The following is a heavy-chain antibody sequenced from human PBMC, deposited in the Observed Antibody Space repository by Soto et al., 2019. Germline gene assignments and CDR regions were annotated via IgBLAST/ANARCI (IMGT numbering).Heavy chain of an antibody. CDR2: ISTNGGST. CDR1: GFTFSSYA. J-gene: IGHJ4*02. D-gene: IGHD3-22*01. Sequence: SLRLSCSASGFTFSSYAMHWVRQAPGKGLEYVSSISTNGGSTHYADSVKGRFTISRDNSKNTQYLQMSSLRADDTAVYYCVKGEYYYDSSGYYPFDYWGQGTQVTVSS. CDR3: VKGEYYYDSSGYYPFDY. V-gene: IGHV3-64D*06.